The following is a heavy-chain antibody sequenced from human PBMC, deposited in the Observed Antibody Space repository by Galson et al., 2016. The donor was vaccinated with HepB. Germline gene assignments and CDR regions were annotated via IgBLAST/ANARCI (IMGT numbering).Heavy chain of an antibody. Sequence: ETLSLTCAVSGASINSLNWWSWVRQPPGKGLEWIGEVFHSGDTNYNSSLKSRVSMSADKSKNQFSLTLTSVTAADTAVYFCASLDNRRGGEVWGQGTLVTVSS. CDR2: VFHSGDT. CDR1: GASINSLNW. D-gene: IGHD2-2*03. CDR3: ASLDNRRGGEV. J-gene: IGHJ4*02. V-gene: IGHV4-4*01.